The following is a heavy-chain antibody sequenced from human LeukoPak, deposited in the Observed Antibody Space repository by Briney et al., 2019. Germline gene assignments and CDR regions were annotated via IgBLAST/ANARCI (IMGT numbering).Heavy chain of an antibody. CDR2: MNHSGST. D-gene: IGHD6-19*01. V-gene: IGHV4-34*01. Sequence: SETLSLTCAVYGGSFSGYYWSWIRQPPGKGLEWIGEMNHSGSTNYNPSLKSRVTISVETSKNQFSLKLSSVTAADTAVYYCARLLSGWTYYYYYYYMDVWGKGTTVTVSS. CDR1: GGSFSGYY. CDR3: ARLLSGWTYYYYYYYMDV. J-gene: IGHJ6*03.